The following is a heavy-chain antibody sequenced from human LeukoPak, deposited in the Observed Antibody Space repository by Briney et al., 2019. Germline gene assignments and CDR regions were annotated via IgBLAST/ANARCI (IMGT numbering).Heavy chain of an antibody. CDR1: GFTFSNYA. V-gene: IGHV3-23*01. J-gene: IGHJ3*02. D-gene: IGHD6-6*01. Sequence: GGSLRLSCAASGFTFSNYAMSWVRQAPGKGLEWVSAISGSGGSTYYADSVKRRFTISRDNSKNTLYMQMNSLRAEDTAVYYCAKDYSDSRSSPFDIWGQGTMVTVSS. CDR3: AKDYSDSRSSPFDI. CDR2: ISGSGGST.